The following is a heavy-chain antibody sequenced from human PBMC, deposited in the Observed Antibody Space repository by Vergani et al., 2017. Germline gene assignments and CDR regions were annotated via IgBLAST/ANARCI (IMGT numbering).Heavy chain of an antibody. Sequence: QVQLVQSGAEVKKPGSSVKVSCKGSGGTFSSYTISWVRQATGQGLECMGRIIPILGIVNYAQKFQGRVTITADKSTGTAYMELSSLRSEDTAVYYCARQGYCSSTSCYGYYYYYGMDVWGQGTTVTVSS. J-gene: IGHJ6*02. V-gene: IGHV1-69*02. CDR3: ARQGYCSSTSCYGYYYYYGMDV. D-gene: IGHD2-2*01. CDR1: GGTFSSYT. CDR2: IIPILGIV.